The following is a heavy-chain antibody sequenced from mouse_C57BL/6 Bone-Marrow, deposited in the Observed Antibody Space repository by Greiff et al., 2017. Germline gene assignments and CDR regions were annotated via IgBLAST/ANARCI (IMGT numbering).Heavy chain of an antibody. Sequence: QVQLQQPGAELVMPGASVKLSCKASGYTFTSYRMHWVKQRPGQGLEWIGEIDPSDSYTNYNQKFKGKSTLTVDKSSSTAYMQLSSLTSEDSAVYYCARSGHYYGSSYGYFDVWGTGTTVTVSS. J-gene: IGHJ1*03. D-gene: IGHD1-1*01. CDR1: GYTFTSYR. CDR3: ARSGHYYGSSYGYFDV. CDR2: IDPSDSYT. V-gene: IGHV1-69*01.